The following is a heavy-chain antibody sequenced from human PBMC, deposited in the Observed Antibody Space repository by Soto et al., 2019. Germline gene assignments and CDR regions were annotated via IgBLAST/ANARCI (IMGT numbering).Heavy chain of an antibody. V-gene: IGHV3-11*05. CDR2: ISRSSSYT. J-gene: IGHJ4*02. Sequence: GGSLRLSCAASGFTFTDYYMSWIRQAPGKGLEWISYISRSSSYTSYADSVKGRFTVSRDNGNNSLYLQMNNLRAEDTAVYYCSRDPSIRSPPDYWGRGTLDTVSS. CDR3: SRDPSIRSPPDY. CDR1: GFTFTDYY. D-gene: IGHD3-3*02.